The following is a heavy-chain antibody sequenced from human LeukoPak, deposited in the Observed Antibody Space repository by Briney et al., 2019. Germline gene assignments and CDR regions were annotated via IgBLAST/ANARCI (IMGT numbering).Heavy chain of an antibody. CDR2: IIPIFGTA. Sequence: SVKVSCKASGGTFSSYAISWVRQAPGQGLEWMGGIIPIFGTANYAQKFQGRVTITADESTSTAYMELSSLRSEDTAVYYCARGGGYSYYDSSAQGDYWGQGTLVTVSS. J-gene: IGHJ4*02. CDR3: ARGGGYSYYDSSAQGDY. V-gene: IGHV1-69*13. D-gene: IGHD3-22*01. CDR1: GGTFSSYA.